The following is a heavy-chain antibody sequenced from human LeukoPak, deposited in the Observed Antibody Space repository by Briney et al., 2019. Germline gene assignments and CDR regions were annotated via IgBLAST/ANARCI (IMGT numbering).Heavy chain of an antibody. Sequence: SETLSLTCSVSGGSISSGSYYWTWIRQPPGKGLEWIGEINHSGSTNYNPSLKSRVTISVDTSKNQFSLKLSSVTAADTAVYYCAREVVAATPSSYMDVWGKGTTVTVSS. D-gene: IGHD2-15*01. CDR1: GGSISSGSYY. V-gene: IGHV4-39*07. CDR3: AREVVAATPSSYMDV. CDR2: INHSGST. J-gene: IGHJ6*03.